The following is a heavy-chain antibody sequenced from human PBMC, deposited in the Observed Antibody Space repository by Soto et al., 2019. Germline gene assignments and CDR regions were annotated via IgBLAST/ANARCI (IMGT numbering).Heavy chain of an antibody. CDR3: ARLPYNWNYVI. J-gene: IGHJ4*02. V-gene: IGHV4-59*08. CDR2: IYYTGST. D-gene: IGHD1-7*01. Sequence: SETLSLTCTVSGGSISSYYWSWIRQPPGKGLDWIGYIYYTGSTNYNPSLKSRVTISVDTSKNQFSLELSSVTAADTAVYYCARLPYNWNYVIWGQGTLVTVSS. CDR1: GGSISSYY.